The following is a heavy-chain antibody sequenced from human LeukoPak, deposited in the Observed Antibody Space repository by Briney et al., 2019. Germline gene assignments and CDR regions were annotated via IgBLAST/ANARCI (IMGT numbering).Heavy chain of an antibody. V-gene: IGHV3-74*01. J-gene: IGHJ2*01. CDR3: ARGHGDFPVNYYFDL. D-gene: IGHD4-17*01. CDR2: IKSDGTST. CDR1: GITFSYYW. Sequence: GGSLRLSCAASGITFSYYWMHWVRQAPGKGLVWVSRIKSDGTSTSYADSVKGRFTISRDNAKNTLYLQMNSLRAEDTAVYYCARGHGDFPVNYYFDLWGRGTLVTVSS.